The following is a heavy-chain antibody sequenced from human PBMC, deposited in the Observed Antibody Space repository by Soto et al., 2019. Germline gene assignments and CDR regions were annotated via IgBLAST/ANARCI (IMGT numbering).Heavy chain of an antibody. CDR2: VYYSGIT. CDR1: GGSVSDKTYY. Sequence: SSETLSLTCSVSGGSVSDKTYYWSWIRQPPGKRLEWIGYVYYSGITNYNPSLKSRVTISEDASKNQFSLKLSSVTAADTAVYYCARGNGIASRPADYWGQGTLVTVSS. V-gene: IGHV4-61*01. D-gene: IGHD6-13*01. J-gene: IGHJ4*02. CDR3: ARGNGIASRPADY.